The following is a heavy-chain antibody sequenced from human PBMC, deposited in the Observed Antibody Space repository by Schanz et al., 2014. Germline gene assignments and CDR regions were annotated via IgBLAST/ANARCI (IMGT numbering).Heavy chain of an antibody. J-gene: IGHJ3*01. D-gene: IGHD1-1*01. V-gene: IGHV3-66*01. Sequence: VQLVESGGGVVQPGRSLRLSCAASGFTFSNFAIHWVRQAPGKGLECVSVLYTGGSTFYAESVRGRFFISRDSSKNTLFLHMNSLRAEDTAVYYCVRDAGRDGYNLAFDVWGQGTLVTVSS. CDR1: GFTFSNFA. CDR3: VRDAGRDGYNLAFDV. CDR2: LYTGGST.